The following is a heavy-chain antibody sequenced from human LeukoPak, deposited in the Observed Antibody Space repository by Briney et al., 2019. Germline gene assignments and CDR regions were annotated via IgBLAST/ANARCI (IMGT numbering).Heavy chain of an antibody. CDR3: ATVGDSGTNYPVDY. J-gene: IGHJ4*02. V-gene: IGHV3-21*01. CDR1: GFTFSSYT. CDR2: ITSSRNYK. Sequence: GGSLRLSCAASGFTFSSYTMDWVRQAPGKGLEWVSFITSSRNYKYSADSVKGRFTISRANAKNSLYLQMNSLTVEDSAVYYGATVGDSGTNYPVDYSGQGTLVTVSS. D-gene: IGHD1-26*01.